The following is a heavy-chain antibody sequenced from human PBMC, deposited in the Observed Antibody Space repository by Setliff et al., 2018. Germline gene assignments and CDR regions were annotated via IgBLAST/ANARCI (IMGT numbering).Heavy chain of an antibody. J-gene: IGHJ4*02. D-gene: IGHD3-16*01. CDR2: IYHSGSS. CDR1: GGSISSSSYY. V-gene: IGHV4-39*07. CDR3: ARAAARAEYSDTSAYLPFDF. Sequence: ASETLSLTCTVSGGSISSSSYYWGWIRQPPGKGLEWIGSIYHSGSSYQNPSLRSRIAVSVDTSKNQFSLRLNSVTAADTAVYFCARAAARAEYSDTSAYLPFDFWGLGTLVTVSS.